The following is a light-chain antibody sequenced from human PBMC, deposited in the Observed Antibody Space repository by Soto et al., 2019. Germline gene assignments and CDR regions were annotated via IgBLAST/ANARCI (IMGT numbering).Light chain of an antibody. Sequence: QAVVTQETSMSVSPGGTVTLTCGSSPGTVTSGHYPYWFQQKPGQAPRTLIYDTTNKQSWTPARFSGSLLGGKAALTLSGARPEDEAEYYCLLPYSDAWVFGGGTKLTVL. CDR2: DTT. CDR1: PGTVTSGHY. J-gene: IGLJ3*02. V-gene: IGLV7-46*01. CDR3: LLPYSDAWV.